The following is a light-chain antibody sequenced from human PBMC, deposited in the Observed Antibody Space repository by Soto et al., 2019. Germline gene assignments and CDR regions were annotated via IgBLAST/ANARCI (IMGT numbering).Light chain of an antibody. J-gene: IGLJ2*01. CDR1: SSDVGGHNY. Sequence: QSALTQPASVSGSPGQSITISCTGTSSDVGGHNYVSWYQQHPGKAPKLMIYDVSNRPSGVSNRFSGSKSGNTASLTISGLQAEDEADYYCSSYTSSSTVVFGGGTPLTVL. V-gene: IGLV2-14*01. CDR2: DVS. CDR3: SSYTSSSTVV.